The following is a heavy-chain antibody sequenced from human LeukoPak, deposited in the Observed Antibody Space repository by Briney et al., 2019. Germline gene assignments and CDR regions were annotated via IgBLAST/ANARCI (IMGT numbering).Heavy chain of an antibody. CDR3: ARDRPRPGYDSSGYYYSDYFDY. CDR1: GFTYSYYS. Sequence: SGGSLRLSCAASGFTYSYYSVNWVRQAPGKGLEWVSYISSSSSTIYYADSVKGRFTISRDNAKNSLYLQMNSLRAEDTAVYYCARDRPRPGYDSSGYYYSDYFDYWGQGTLVTVSS. D-gene: IGHD3-22*01. J-gene: IGHJ4*02. CDR2: ISSSSSTI. V-gene: IGHV3-48*01.